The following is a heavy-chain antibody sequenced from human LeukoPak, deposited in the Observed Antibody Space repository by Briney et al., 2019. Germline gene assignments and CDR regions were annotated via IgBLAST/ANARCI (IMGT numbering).Heavy chain of an antibody. CDR1: GYSISSGYY. D-gene: IGHD2-15*01. J-gene: IGHJ4*02. Sequence: SETLSLTCTVSGYSISSGYYWGWIRQPPGKGLEWIGSIYHSGSTYYNPSLKSRVTISVDTSKNQFSLKLSSVTAAGTAVYYCARDSLVVVATIDYWGQGTLVTVSS. CDR2: IYHSGST. CDR3: ARDSLVVVATIDY. V-gene: IGHV4-38-2*02.